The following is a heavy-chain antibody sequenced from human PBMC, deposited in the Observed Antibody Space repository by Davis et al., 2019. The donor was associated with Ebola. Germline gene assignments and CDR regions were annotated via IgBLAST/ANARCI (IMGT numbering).Heavy chain of an antibody. CDR2: INHSGST. Sequence: MPSETLSLTCTVSGGSISSYYWSWIRQPPGKGLEWIGEINHSGSTNYNPSLKSRVTISVDTSKNQFSLKLSSVTAADTAVYYCAREGYYYYGMDVWGQGTTVTVSS. J-gene: IGHJ6*02. CDR1: GGSISSYY. V-gene: IGHV4-34*01. CDR3: AREGYYYYGMDV.